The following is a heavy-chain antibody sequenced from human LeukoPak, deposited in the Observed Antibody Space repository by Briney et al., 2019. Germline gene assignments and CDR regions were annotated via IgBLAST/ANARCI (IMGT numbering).Heavy chain of an antibody. D-gene: IGHD6-19*01. J-gene: IGHJ4*02. CDR1: GYSISSGYY. CDR2: IYHSGST. V-gene: IGHV4-38-2*02. Sequence: SGTLSLTCTVSGYSISSGYYWGWIRQPPGKGLEWIGSIYHSGSTYYNPSLKSRVTISVDTSKNQFSLKLSSVTAADTAVYYCARDFIAVAGIPFDYWGQGTLVTVSS. CDR3: ARDFIAVAGIPFDY.